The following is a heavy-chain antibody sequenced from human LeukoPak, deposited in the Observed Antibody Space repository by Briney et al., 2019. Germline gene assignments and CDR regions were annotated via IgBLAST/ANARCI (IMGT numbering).Heavy chain of an antibody. J-gene: IGHJ3*02. CDR2: ISYDGSNK. V-gene: IGHV3-30-3*01. Sequence: PGRSLRLSCAASGFTFSSYAMHWVRQAPGKGLEWVAVISYDGSNKYYADSVKGRFTISRDNSKNTLYLQMNSLRAEDTAVYYCARPRSEDYSDNVDAFDIWGQGTMVTVSS. D-gene: IGHD4-17*01. CDR1: GFTFSSYA. CDR3: ARPRSEDYSDNVDAFDI.